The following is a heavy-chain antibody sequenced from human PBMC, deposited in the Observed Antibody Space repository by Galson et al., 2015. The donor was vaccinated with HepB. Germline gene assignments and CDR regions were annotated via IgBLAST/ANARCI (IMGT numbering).Heavy chain of an antibody. CDR3: ARGRGSIFSQLYYFDY. J-gene: IGHJ4*02. CDR2: IRSKASNYAT. Sequence: SLRLSCAASGFTFSGSAIHWVRQTSGKGLEWVGRIRSKASNYATAYAASLKGRFTISRDDSKNTAYLQMNSLRAEDTAVYYCARGRGSIFSQLYYFDYWGQGALVSVSS. CDR1: GFTFSGSA. V-gene: IGHV3-73*01. D-gene: IGHD3-16*01.